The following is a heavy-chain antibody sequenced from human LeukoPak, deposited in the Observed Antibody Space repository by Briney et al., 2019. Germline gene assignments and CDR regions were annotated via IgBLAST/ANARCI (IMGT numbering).Heavy chain of an antibody. J-gene: IGHJ4*02. V-gene: IGHV3-33*06. D-gene: IGHD4-11*01. CDR1: RFTFSHYG. CDR2: IWNDASNQ. CDR3: AKDAQRGFDYSNSLEN. Sequence: GKSLTLSCVASRFTFSHYGMHWVRQAPGKGLGWVAVIWNDASNQYYADSVKGRFTISRDNYQNTVYLQMNSLRAEDTAVYYCAKDAQRGFDYSNSLENWGQGTLVVVSP.